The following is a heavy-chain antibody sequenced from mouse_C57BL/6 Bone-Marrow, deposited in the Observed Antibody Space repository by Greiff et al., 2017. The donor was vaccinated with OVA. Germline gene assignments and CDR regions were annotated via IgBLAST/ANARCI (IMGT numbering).Heavy chain of an antibody. CDR3: AILYYDYDGYYFDH. Sequence: QVQLQQPGAELVKPGASVKVSCKASGYTFTSYWMHWVKQRPGQGLEWIGRIHPSDSDTNYNQKFKGKATLTVDKSSSTAYMQLSSLTSEDSAVYDCAILYYDYDGYYFDHWGQGNTLTVSS. CDR2: IHPSDSDT. D-gene: IGHD2-4*01. V-gene: IGHV1-74*01. CDR1: GYTFTSYW. J-gene: IGHJ2*01.